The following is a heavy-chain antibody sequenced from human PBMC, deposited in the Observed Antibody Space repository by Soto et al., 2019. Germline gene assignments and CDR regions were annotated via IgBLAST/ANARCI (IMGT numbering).Heavy chain of an antibody. CDR3: AARQSITMPRI. V-gene: IGHV4-30-2*01. D-gene: IGHD3-10*01. Sequence: QLQLQESGSGLVKPSQTLSLTCAVSGGSISSGGYSWSWIRQPPGKGLEWIGYIYHSGSTYYNPSLKSRVTISVDRSKNQFSLNLSSVTAADTAVYYCAARQSITMPRIWGHGTMVTVSS. J-gene: IGHJ3*02. CDR2: IYHSGST. CDR1: GGSISSGGYS.